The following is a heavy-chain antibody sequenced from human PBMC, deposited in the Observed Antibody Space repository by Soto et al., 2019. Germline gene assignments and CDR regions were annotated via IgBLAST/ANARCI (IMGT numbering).Heavy chain of an antibody. V-gene: IGHV4-39*07. Sequence: SETLSLTCTVSGGSISSSSYYWVWIRHPPGKGLEWIGSIYYSGSTYYNPSLKSRVTISVDTSKNQFSLKLSSVTAADTAVYYCARGVQPMIQDYGAFDIWGQGTMVTVSS. J-gene: IGHJ3*02. CDR3: ARGVQPMIQDYGAFDI. CDR1: GGSISSSSYY. CDR2: IYYSGST. D-gene: IGHD4-17*01.